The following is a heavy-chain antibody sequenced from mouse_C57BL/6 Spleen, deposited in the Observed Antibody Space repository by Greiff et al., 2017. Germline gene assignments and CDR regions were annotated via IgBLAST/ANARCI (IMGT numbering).Heavy chain of an antibody. D-gene: IGHD1-1*01. CDR1: GFTFSDYG. V-gene: IGHV5-17*01. J-gene: IGHJ1*03. CDR3: ARPGYYGSSYGYFDV. CDR2: ISSGSSTI. Sequence: EVQGVESGGGLVKPGGSLKLSCAASGFTFSDYGMHWVRQAPEKGLEWVAYISSGSSTIYYADTVKGRFTISRDNAKNTLFLQMTSLRSEDTAMYYCARPGYYGSSYGYFDVWGTGTTVTVSS.